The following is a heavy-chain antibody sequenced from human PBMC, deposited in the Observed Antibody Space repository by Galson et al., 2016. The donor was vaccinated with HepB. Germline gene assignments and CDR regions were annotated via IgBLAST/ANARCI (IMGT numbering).Heavy chain of an antibody. J-gene: IGHJ5*02. CDR2: IYYKGTT. CDR3: ARANLGFCTSTTCSSNWFDP. V-gene: IGHV4-39*02. CDR1: GGSISGSHNY. Sequence: TLFLTCTVSGGSISGSHNYWGWIRQPPGKGLEWMGSIYYKGTTNYNPYLESRLTISVDTSKNLFSLKLTSVTAADTAAYYCARANLGFCTSTTCSSNWFDPWGQGTLVTVSS. D-gene: IGHD2-2*01.